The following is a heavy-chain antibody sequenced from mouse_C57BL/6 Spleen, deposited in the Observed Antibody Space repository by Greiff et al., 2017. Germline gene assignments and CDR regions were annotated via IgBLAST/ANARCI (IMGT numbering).Heavy chain of an antibody. CDR3: ARGDYYGSSYVGFDY. CDR1: GYSFTDYN. D-gene: IGHD1-1*01. Sequence: EVKLQESGPELVKPGASVKISCKASGYSFTDYNMNWVKQSNGKSLEWIGVINPNYGTTSYNQKFKGKATLTVDQSSSTAYMQLNSLTSEDSAVYYCARGDYYGSSYVGFDYWGQGTTLTVSS. J-gene: IGHJ2*01. V-gene: IGHV1-39*01. CDR2: INPNYGTT.